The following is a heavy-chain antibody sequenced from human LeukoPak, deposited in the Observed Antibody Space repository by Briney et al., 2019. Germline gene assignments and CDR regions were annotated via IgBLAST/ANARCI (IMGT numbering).Heavy chain of an antibody. D-gene: IGHD5-12*01. CDR1: GGSFSGYY. Sequence: SETLSLTCAVYGGSFSGYYWSWIRQPPGKGLEWIGEINHSGSTNYSPSLKSRVTISVDTSKNQFSLKLTSVTAADTAVYYCARSRAYDYHFDNWGQGTLVTVSS. CDR3: ARSRAYDYHFDN. CDR2: INHSGST. J-gene: IGHJ4*02. V-gene: IGHV4-34*01.